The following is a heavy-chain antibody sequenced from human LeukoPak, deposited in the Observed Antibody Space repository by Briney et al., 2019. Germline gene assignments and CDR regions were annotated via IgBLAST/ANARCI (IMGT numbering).Heavy chain of an antibody. CDR3: ARGDRGVLRFLEWLPSSTKDAPRRNWFDP. V-gene: IGHV4-34*01. D-gene: IGHD3-3*01. Sequence: SETLSLTCAVYGGSFSGYYWSWIRQPPGKGLEWIGEINHSGSTNYNPSLKSRVTISVDTSKNQFSLKLSSVTAADTAVYYCARGDRGVLRFLEWLPSSTKDAPRRNWFDPWGQGTLVTVSS. CDR2: INHSGST. CDR1: GGSFSGYY. J-gene: IGHJ5*02.